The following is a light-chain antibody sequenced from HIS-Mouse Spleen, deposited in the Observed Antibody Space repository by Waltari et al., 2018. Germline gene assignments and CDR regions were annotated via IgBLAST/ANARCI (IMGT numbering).Light chain of an antibody. Sequence: EIVLTQSPGTLSLSPAERATLSCRASQSVSSSYLAWYQQKPGQAPRLLIYGASSRATGIPDRFSGSGSGTDFTLTISRLEPEDFAVYYCQQYGSSPPGTFGGGTKVEIK. CDR1: QSVSSSY. J-gene: IGKJ4*01. V-gene: IGKV3-20*01. CDR2: GAS. CDR3: QQYGSSPPGT.